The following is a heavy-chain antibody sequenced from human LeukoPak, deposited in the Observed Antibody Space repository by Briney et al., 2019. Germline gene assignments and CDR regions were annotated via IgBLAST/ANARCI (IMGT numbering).Heavy chain of an antibody. V-gene: IGHV5-51*01. CDR2: IYPGDSDT. CDR1: GYSFTSYW. D-gene: IGHD3-22*01. J-gene: IGHJ6*02. Sequence: GESLKISCKGSGYSFTSYWIGWVRQMPGKGLEWMGIIYPGDSDTTYSPSFQGQVTISADKSISTAYLQWSSLKASDTAMYYCGRLLYYYDSSGYLGPKKNYYYYGTDVWGQGTTVTVSS. CDR3: GRLLYYYDSSGYLGPKKNYYYYGTDV.